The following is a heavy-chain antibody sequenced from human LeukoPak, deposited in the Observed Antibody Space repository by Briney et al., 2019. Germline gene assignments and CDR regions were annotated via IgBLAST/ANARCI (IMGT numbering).Heavy chain of an antibody. J-gene: IGHJ4*02. CDR2: INPNSGGT. CDR1: GYTFTGYY. Sequence: GASVKVSCKASGYTFTGYYMHWVRQAPGQGLEWMGWINPNSGGTNYAQKFQGRVTMTRDTSISTAYMELSRLRSDDTAVYYCARYPSIGWYNFDYWGQGTLVTVSS. CDR3: ARYPSIGWYNFDY. D-gene: IGHD6-19*01. V-gene: IGHV1-2*02.